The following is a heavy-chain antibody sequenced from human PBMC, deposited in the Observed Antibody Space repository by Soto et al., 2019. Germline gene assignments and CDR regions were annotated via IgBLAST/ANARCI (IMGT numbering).Heavy chain of an antibody. V-gene: IGHV1-69*01. D-gene: IGHD2-8*01. Sequence: QVQLVQSGAEVKKPGSSVKVSCKASGGTFSSYAISWVRQAPGQGLEWMGGIIPIFGTANYAQKFQGRVTITADESTRTAYMELSSLRSEDTAVYYCARDKNCTNGVCYHYYYYGMDVWGQGTTVTVSS. CDR3: ARDKNCTNGVCYHYYYYGMDV. J-gene: IGHJ6*02. CDR1: GGTFSSYA. CDR2: IIPIFGTA.